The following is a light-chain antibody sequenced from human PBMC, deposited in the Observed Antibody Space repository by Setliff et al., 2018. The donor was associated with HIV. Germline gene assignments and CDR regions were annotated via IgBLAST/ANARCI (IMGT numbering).Light chain of an antibody. V-gene: IGLV2-14*03. CDR2: DVS. J-gene: IGLJ2*01. CDR1: SSDVGGHNY. CDR3: SSYTTSSALVL. Sequence: SALTQPASVSGSPGQSIAISCTGTSSDVGGHNYVSWYQQHPGKAPKLMIYDVSNRPSGISNRFSGSKSGNTASLTISGLQAEDEADYYCSSYTTSSALVLFGGGTKVTVL.